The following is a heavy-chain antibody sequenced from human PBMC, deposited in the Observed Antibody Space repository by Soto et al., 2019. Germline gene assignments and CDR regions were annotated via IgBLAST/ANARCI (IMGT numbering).Heavy chain of an antibody. CDR3: ARDLRSRYDNEGPSDAY. V-gene: IGHV3-66*01. J-gene: IGHJ1*01. D-gene: IGHD3-9*01. CDR1: GCTVGSNY. Sequence: GGSLRLSCAASGCTVGSNYMSWVRQAPGKGLEWVSVIYGGGSTYYADSVKGRFTISRDNSKNTVYLQMNNLRAEDTAVYYCARDLRSRYDNEGPSDAYWGQGTLVTVS. CDR2: IYGGGST.